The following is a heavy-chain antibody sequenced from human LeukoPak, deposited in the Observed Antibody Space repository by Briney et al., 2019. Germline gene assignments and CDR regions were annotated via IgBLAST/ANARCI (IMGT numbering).Heavy chain of an antibody. CDR1: GFTFSDYY. CDR2: ISSSGDTI. CDR3: ARHVRSGYNLLDY. V-gene: IGHV3-11*01. D-gene: IGHD5-24*01. Sequence: GGSLRLSCAASGFTFSDYYMIWIRQAPGKGLEWVSYISSSGDTIYYAGSVKGRFTISRDNAKSSLYLQMNSLRAEDTAVYYCARHVRSGYNLLDYWGQGNLVTVSS. J-gene: IGHJ4*02.